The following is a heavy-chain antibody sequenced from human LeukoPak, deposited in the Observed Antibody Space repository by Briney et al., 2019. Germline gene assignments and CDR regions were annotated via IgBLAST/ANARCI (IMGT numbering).Heavy chain of an antibody. J-gene: IGHJ3*02. CDR2: INPNSGGT. D-gene: IGHD3-22*01. Sequence: ASVKVSCKASGYTFTGFYMHWVRQAPGQGLEWMGWINPNSGGTKYAQRFQGRVTMTRDTSISTAYMELSRLRSDDTAVYYCARGASPYYYDSSGYEADAFDIWGQGTMVTVSS. CDR1: GYTFTGFY. CDR3: ARGASPYYYDSSGYEADAFDI. V-gene: IGHV1-2*02.